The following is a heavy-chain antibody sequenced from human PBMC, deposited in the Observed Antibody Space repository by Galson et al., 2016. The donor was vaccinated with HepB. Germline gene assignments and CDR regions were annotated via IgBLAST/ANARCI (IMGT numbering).Heavy chain of an antibody. CDR2: IHYSGST. V-gene: IGHV4-39*01. Sequence: ETLSPTCIVSGDSISEIIYYWGWIRQPPGKGLEWIGSIHYSGSTYHNPSLMSRVTISVDTSKNQFSLKLNSVSAADTAVYYCARQTLYFDWSDDQNALDFWGQGTLVTVSS. CDR3: ARQTLYFDWSDDQNALDF. CDR1: GDSISEIIYY. D-gene: IGHD3-9*01. J-gene: IGHJ4*02.